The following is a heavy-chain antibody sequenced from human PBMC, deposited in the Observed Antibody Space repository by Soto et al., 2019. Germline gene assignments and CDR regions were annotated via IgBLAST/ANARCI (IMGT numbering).Heavy chain of an antibody. CDR2: ISPDGGNV. CDR3: AKDIRPPGLHFAY. D-gene: IGHD3-9*01. Sequence: QVQLVESGGGLVNPGGSLRLSCAASGFTFRDYYMTWLRQAPGKGLEWVSYISPDGGNVYYADSVKGRFTISRDNAKNSLYLQMNNLGAEDTAFYYCAKDIRPPGLHFAYWCQGTLVTVSS. V-gene: IGHV3-11*01. CDR1: GFTFRDYY. J-gene: IGHJ4*02.